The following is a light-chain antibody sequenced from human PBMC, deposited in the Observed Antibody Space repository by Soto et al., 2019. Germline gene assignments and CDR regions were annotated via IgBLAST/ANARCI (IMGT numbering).Light chain of an antibody. J-gene: IGKJ4*01. Sequence: EIVLTQPPGTLSLSPGERATLSCRASQSVSSSYLAWYQQKPGQAPRLLIYGASSRATGIPDRFSGSGSGTDFTLTISRLEPEDFAEYYCQQYGSLLTFGGGTKVEIK. CDR1: QSVSSSY. V-gene: IGKV3-20*01. CDR3: QQYGSLLT. CDR2: GAS.